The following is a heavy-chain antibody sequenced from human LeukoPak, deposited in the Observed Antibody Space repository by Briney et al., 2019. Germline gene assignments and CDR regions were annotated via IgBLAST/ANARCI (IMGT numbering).Heavy chain of an antibody. CDR1: GFTFSTHW. J-gene: IGHJ4*02. CDR3: AAVVRLLGI. D-gene: IGHD2-21*02. V-gene: IGHV3-7*01. Sequence: GGSLRLSCAASGFTFSTHWMTWVRQAPGKGLEWVANIKQDGSEKYYLDSVKGRFTISRDNAKNSLFLQMNSLRAEDTAVYYCAAVVRLLGIWGQGTLVTVSS. CDR2: IKQDGSEK.